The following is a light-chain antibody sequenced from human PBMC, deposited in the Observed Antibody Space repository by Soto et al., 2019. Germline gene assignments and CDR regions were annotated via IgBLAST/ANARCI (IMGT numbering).Light chain of an antibody. Sequence: QCALTQPASVSGSPGQSITISCTGTSSDVGGYNYVSWYQQHPGKAPKLMIYEVSNRPSGVSNRFSGSKSGNTASLTISGLQAEDEADYYCSSYTSSSTQVFGTGTKLTVL. CDR1: SSDVGGYNY. V-gene: IGLV2-14*01. CDR2: EVS. J-gene: IGLJ1*01. CDR3: SSYTSSSTQV.